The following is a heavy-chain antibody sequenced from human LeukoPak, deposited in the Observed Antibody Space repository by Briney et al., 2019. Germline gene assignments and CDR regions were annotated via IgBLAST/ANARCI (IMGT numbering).Heavy chain of an antibody. CDR1: GGSISSYY. CDR3: ARGGAGTTIFGVVENWFDP. Sequence: SETLSLTCTVSGGSISSYYWSWIRQPPGKGLEWIGYIYYSGSTNYNPSLKSRVTISVDTSKNQFSLKLSSVTAADTAVYYCARGGAGTTIFGVVENWFDPWGQGTLVTVSS. CDR2: IYYSGST. J-gene: IGHJ5*02. V-gene: IGHV4-59*01. D-gene: IGHD3-3*01.